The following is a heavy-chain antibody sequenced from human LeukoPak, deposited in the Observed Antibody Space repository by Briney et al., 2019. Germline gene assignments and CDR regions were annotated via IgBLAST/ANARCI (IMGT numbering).Heavy chain of an antibody. V-gene: IGHV3-48*03. CDR2: ISSSGSTI. J-gene: IGHJ6*03. CDR3: ARANWGSNYYYMDV. D-gene: IGHD7-27*01. CDR1: GFTFSSYE. Sequence: GGSLRLSCAASGFTFSSYEMNWVRQAPGKGLEWVSYISSSGSTIYYADSVKGRFTISRDNAKNSLYLQMNSLRAEDTAVYYCARANWGSNYYYMDVWGKGTTVTISS.